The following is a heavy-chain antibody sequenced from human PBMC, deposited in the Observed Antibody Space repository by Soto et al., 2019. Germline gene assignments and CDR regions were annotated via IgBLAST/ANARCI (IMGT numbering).Heavy chain of an antibody. V-gene: IGHV3-23*01. CDR1: GFTFSSYA. J-gene: IGHJ6*03. D-gene: IGHD3-3*01. CDR3: AKFLGGIFVSMDV. Sequence: GGSLRLSCAASGFTFSSYAMSWVRQAPGKGLEWVSSISGSGDSTYYADSVKGRLTISRDNSKNTLYLQMNSLRAEDTAVYYCAKFLGGIFVSMDVWGKGTTVTVSS. CDR2: ISGSGDST.